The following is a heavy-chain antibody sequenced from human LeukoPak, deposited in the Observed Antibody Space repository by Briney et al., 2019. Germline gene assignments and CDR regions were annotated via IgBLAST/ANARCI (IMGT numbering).Heavy chain of an antibody. Sequence: ASVKVSCMASGYTFTGYYMHWVRQAPGQGLEWMGWINPNKGGTNFAQKFRGGATMTMDTSISTAYMELSRLRSDETAVYYCARGSRITIFGVVIHRDNWFDPWGQGTLVTVSS. D-gene: IGHD3-3*01. CDR2: INPNKGGT. V-gene: IGHV1-2*02. J-gene: IGHJ5*02. CDR1: GYTFTGYY. CDR3: ARGSRITIFGVVIHRDNWFDP.